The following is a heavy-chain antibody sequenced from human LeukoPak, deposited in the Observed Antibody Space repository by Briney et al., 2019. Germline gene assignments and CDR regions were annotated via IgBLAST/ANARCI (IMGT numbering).Heavy chain of an antibody. J-gene: IGHJ4*02. D-gene: IGHD3-10*01. CDR1: GGSISSSSYY. Sequence: PSETLSLTCTVSGGSISSSSYYWGWLRQPPGKGLEWIGSIYYSGSTYYNPSLKSRVTISVDTSKNQFSLKLSSVTAADTAVYYCARRSHGSGAYYFDYWGQGTLVTVSS. V-gene: IGHV4-39*01. CDR2: IYYSGST. CDR3: ARRSHGSGAYYFDY.